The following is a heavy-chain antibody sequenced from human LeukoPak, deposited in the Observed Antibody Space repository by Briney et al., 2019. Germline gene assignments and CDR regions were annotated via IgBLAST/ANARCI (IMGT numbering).Heavy chain of an antibody. CDR2: IYYSGST. V-gene: IGHV4-59*01. Sequence: PSETLSLTCTVSGGSISSYYWSWIRQPPGKGLEWIGYIYYSGSTNYNPSLKSRVTISVDTSKNQFSLKLSSVTAADAAVYYCARGNGLDDSSGYHYWGQGTLVTVSS. D-gene: IGHD3-22*01. J-gene: IGHJ4*02. CDR1: GGSISSYY. CDR3: ARGNGLDDSSGYHY.